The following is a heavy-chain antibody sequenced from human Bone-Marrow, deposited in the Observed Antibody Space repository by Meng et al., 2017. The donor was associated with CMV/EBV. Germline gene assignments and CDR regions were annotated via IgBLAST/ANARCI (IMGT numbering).Heavy chain of an antibody. Sequence: GESLKISCAASGFPFSSYAMHWVRRAPGTGLEWVAVISYDGSKTYYTDSVKGRFTISRDNSKNTLYLQMKSLRPEDTAVFLCARDVTTCWSGSNANGWGFVDWGHG. J-gene: IGHJ4*01. CDR1: GFPFSSYA. V-gene: IGHV3-30-3*01. D-gene: IGHD3-3*01. CDR3: ARDVTTCWSGSNANGWGFVD. CDR2: ISYDGSKT.